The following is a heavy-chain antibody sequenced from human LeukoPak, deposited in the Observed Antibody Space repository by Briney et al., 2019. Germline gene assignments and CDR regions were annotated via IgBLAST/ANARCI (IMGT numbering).Heavy chain of an antibody. J-gene: IGHJ4*02. CDR2: IKQDGSEK. D-gene: IGHD3-10*01. V-gene: IGHV3-7*03. Sequence: PGGSLRLSFAASGFTFSSYWMSWVRQAPGRGLEWVANIKQDGSEKYYVDSVKGRFTISRDNAKNSLYLQMNSLRAEDTALYYCAKDRGDPYGSGSYYLFTFDYWGQGTLVTVSS. CDR3: AKDRGDPYGSGSYYLFTFDY. CDR1: GFTFSSYW.